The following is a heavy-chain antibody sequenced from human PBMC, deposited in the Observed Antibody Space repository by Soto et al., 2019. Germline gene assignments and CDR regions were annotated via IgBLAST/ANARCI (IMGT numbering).Heavy chain of an antibody. V-gene: IGHV4-59*08. J-gene: IGHJ6*03. CDR2: IYYSGST. CDR1: GGSISSYY. CDR3: ARRASTGYYYYYMDV. Sequence: QVQLQESGPGLVKPSETLSLTCTVSGGSISSYYWSWIRQPPGKGLEWIGYIYYSGSTNYNPSLTGRGTISVDTPKNQFALQRSSFTAADTAGDYCARRASTGYYYYYMDVWGKGTTVTVSS.